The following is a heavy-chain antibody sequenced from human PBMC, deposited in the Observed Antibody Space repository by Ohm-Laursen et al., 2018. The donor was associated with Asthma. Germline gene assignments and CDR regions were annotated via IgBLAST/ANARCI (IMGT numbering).Heavy chain of an antibody. CDR3: AKDPMLNSSWHDY. CDR1: GFTFSSYA. Sequence: SLRLSCSASGFTFSSYAMSWVRQAPGKGLEWVSAISGSGGSTYYADSVKGRFTISRDNSKNTLYLQMNSLRAEDTAVYYCAKDPMLNSSWHDYWGQGTLVTVSS. J-gene: IGHJ4*02. V-gene: IGHV3-23*01. CDR2: ISGSGGST. D-gene: IGHD6-13*01.